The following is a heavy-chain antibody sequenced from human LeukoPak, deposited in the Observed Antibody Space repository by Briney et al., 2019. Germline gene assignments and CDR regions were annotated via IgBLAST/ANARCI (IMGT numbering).Heavy chain of an antibody. CDR2: IDYSGSP. CDR3: ARFNYFDSSDYFSYYYGMDV. Sequence: PSETLSPTCTVSGGSVSSGSYYWSWIRQPPGKGLEWIGYIDYSGSPNYNPSLKSRLAISVATSKNQFSLKLSSVSAADTAVYYCARFNYFDSSDYFSYYYGMDVWGQGTTVTVSS. V-gene: IGHV4-61*01. J-gene: IGHJ6*02. D-gene: IGHD3-22*01. CDR1: GGSVSSGSYY.